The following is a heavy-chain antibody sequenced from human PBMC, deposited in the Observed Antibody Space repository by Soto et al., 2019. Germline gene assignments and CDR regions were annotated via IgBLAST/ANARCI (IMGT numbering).Heavy chain of an antibody. CDR1: GHSISSGYY. Sequence: QVQLQESGPGLVKPSETLSLTCAVSGHSISSGYYWGWIRQPPGKGLEWIGSFYHSGSTYYNPSLKSRVTISVDTSKNQFSLKLSSVTAADTAVYYCARGRYLGYCSGGSCYSRLFWEPFDYWGQGTLVTVSS. CDR2: FYHSGST. D-gene: IGHD2-15*01. CDR3: ARGRYLGYCSGGSCYSRLFWEPFDY. J-gene: IGHJ4*02. V-gene: IGHV4-38-2*01.